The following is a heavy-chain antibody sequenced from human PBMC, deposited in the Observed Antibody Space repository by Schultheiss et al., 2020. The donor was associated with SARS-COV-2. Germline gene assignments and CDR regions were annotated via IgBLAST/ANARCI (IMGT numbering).Heavy chain of an antibody. CDR2: IYYSGST. CDR3: ARGRRINYYYYGMDV. J-gene: IGHJ6*02. D-gene: IGHD3-10*01. V-gene: IGHV4-39*01. CDR1: GGSISSSSYY. Sequence: SETLSLTCTVSGGSISSSSYYWGWIRQPPGKGLEWIGSIYYSGSTYYNPSLKSRVTISVDTSKNQFSLKLSSVTAADTAVYYCARGRRINYYYYGMDVWGQGTTVTVSS.